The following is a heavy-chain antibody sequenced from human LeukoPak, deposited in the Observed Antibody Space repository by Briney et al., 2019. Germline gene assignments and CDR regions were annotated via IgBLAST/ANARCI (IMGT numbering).Heavy chain of an antibody. V-gene: IGHV1-46*01. J-gene: IGHJ4*02. D-gene: IGHD4-17*01. CDR1: GYTFTSYY. Sequence: ASVKVSCKASGYTFTSYYMHWVRQAPGQGLEWMGIINPSGGSTSYAQKFQGRVALTRDTSTSTVYMELSSLRSEDTAVYYCARDQTYGDYGGIPDYWGQGTLVTVSS. CDR3: ARDQTYGDYGGIPDY. CDR2: INPSGGST.